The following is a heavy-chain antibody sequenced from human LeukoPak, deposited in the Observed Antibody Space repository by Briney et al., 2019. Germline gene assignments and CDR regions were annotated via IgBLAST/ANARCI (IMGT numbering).Heavy chain of an antibody. CDR1: GGSFSGCY. V-gene: IGHV4-34*03. D-gene: IGHD4-17*01. J-gene: IGHJ4*02. CDR3: YEAGYGHSDFDS. Sequence: SETLSLTCAVSGGSFSGCYWSWIRHPPGKGLEWIGEVNHSRNTNYNPSLKSRVSISLETSKNQFSLKLSPVTAADAAVLYCYEAGYGHSDFDSWGQGTLVTVSP. CDR2: VNHSRNT.